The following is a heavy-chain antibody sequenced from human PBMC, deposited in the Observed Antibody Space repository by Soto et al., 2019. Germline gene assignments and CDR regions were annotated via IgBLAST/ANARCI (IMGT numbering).Heavy chain of an antibody. J-gene: IGHJ3*02. D-gene: IGHD3-10*01. Sequence: EVQLVESGGGLVQPGGSLRLSCAASGFTVSSHYINWVRQAPGKGLDWVSVIYNSGTSFYADSVKGRFTVSRDNAKNSVFLLLSSLRAEYTAVYFCARGTWIVRGLIAVAFDIWGQGTMVTVSS. CDR1: GFTVSSHY. CDR3: ARGTWIVRGLIAVAFDI. CDR2: IYNSGTS. V-gene: IGHV3-66*01.